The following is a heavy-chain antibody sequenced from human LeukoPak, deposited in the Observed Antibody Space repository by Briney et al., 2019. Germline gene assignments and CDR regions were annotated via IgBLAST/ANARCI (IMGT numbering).Heavy chain of an antibody. Sequence: ASVKVSCKTSGYTLGDYYLHWVRQAPGQGLEWMGWINLNSGGTNYAEKFQGRVTMTRDTSISTAYMDLSRLRSDDRAIYYCTRDQGRVIFDYWGQGTPVTVSS. CDR3: TRDQGRVIFDY. J-gene: IGHJ4*02. CDR2: INLNSGGT. V-gene: IGHV1-2*02. CDR1: GYTLGDYY.